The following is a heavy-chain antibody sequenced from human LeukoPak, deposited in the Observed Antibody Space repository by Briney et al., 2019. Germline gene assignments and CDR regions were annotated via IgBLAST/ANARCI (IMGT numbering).Heavy chain of an antibody. J-gene: IGHJ4*02. D-gene: IGHD3-16*01. CDR1: GSSFTSYW. Sequence: GESLQISCKGSGSSFTSYWIGWVRQLPGKGLEWMGIIYPGDSDTRYSPSFQGQVTISANKSISTAYLQWSSLKASDTAMYYCARRGFWGNGYFDYWGQGTLVTVSS. CDR2: IYPGDSDT. V-gene: IGHV5-51*01. CDR3: ARRGFWGNGYFDY.